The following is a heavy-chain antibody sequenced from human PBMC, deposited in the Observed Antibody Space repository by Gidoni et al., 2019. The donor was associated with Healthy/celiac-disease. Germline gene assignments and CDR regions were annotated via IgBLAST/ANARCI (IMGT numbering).Heavy chain of an antibody. J-gene: IGHJ6*02. Sequence: EVQRVESGGGLVKPGGSLRLSCAASGFTFSNAWMNCVRQAPGKGLEWVSRIKSKTDGGTTDYDAPVKGRFTISRDDSKNTLYLQMNRLKTEDTAVYYCTTDGWGSNYYYYYGMDVWGQGTTVTVSS. CDR3: TTDGWGSNYYYYYGMDV. CDR2: IKSKTDGGTT. D-gene: IGHD6-19*01. V-gene: IGHV3-15*07. CDR1: GFTFSNAW.